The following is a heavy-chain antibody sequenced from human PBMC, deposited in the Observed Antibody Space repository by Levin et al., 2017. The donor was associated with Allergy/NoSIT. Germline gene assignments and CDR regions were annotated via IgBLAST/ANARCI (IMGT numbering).Heavy chain of an antibody. V-gene: IGHV3-48*01. J-gene: IGHJ6*02. D-gene: IGHD2-8*01. CDR1: GFTFSSYS. Sequence: PAGSLRLSCAASGFTFSSYSMNWVRQAPGKGLEWVSYISSSRLTLSSSSSFPCRFTISRDNAKNSLYLQMNSLRAEDTAVYYCARGPYHCTNGVCSNRYYYYGMDVWGQGTTVTVSS. CDR2: ISSSRLTL. CDR3: ARGPYHCTNGVCSNRYYYYGMDV.